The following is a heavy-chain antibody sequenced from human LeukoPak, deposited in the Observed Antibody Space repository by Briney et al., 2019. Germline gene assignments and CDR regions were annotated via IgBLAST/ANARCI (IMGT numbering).Heavy chain of an antibody. CDR3: ATDPRHSGSSPFVY. J-gene: IGHJ4*02. CDR1: GGTFSSYA. Sequence: SVKVSCKASGGTFSSYAISWVRQAPGQGLEWMGGIIPIFGTANYAQKFQGRVTITTDESTSTAYMELSSLRSEDTAVYYCATDPRHSGSSPFVYWGQGTLVTVSS. V-gene: IGHV1-69*05. CDR2: IIPIFGTA. D-gene: IGHD1-26*01.